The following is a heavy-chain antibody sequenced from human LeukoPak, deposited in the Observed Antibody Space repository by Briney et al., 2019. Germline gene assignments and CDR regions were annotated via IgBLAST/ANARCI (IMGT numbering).Heavy chain of an antibody. CDR3: ARVGHYYYYYMDV. V-gene: IGHV3-11*04. CDR2: ISSSGSTI. CDR1: GFTFSDYY. Sequence: GGSLRLSCAASGFTFSDYYMSWIRQAPGKGLEWVSYISSSGSTIYYADSVKDRFTISRDNAKNPLYLQMNSLRAEDTAVYYCARVGHYYYYYMDVWGKGTTVTVSS. J-gene: IGHJ6*03.